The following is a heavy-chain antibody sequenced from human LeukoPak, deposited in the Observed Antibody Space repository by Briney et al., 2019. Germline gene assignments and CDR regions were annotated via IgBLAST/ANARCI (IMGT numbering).Heavy chain of an antibody. D-gene: IGHD3-22*01. CDR2: FYTSGST. Sequence: SETLSLTCTVSGGSISSYYWSWIRQPAGKGLEWIGRFYTSGSTNYNPSLKSRVTISVDTSKNQFSLKLSSVTAADTAVYYCARERLEYYYDSSGRFDYWGQGTLVTVSS. J-gene: IGHJ4*02. V-gene: IGHV4-4*07. CDR3: ARERLEYYYDSSGRFDY. CDR1: GGSISSYY.